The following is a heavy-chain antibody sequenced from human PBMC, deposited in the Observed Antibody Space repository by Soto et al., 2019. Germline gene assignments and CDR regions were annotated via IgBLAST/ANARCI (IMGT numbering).Heavy chain of an antibody. Sequence: SVKVSCNTAVGTFNNYALYCVRQAPGQGLDWMGGLIPRFNSAIYVQKLQGRVTITAVESTNTAYMELRSLRSEDTAIVHCAAVYFYNSSDFRQSWGQRTLVIV. CDR2: LIPRFNSA. J-gene: IGHJ5*02. CDR3: AAVYFYNSSDFRQS. V-gene: IGHV1-69*13. D-gene: IGHD3-22*01. CDR1: VGTFNNYA.